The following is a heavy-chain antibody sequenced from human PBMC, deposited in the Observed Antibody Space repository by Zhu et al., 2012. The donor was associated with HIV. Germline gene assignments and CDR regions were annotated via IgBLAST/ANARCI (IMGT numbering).Heavy chain of an antibody. Sequence: QVQLQESGPGLVKPSETLSLTCTVSGGSVSSGSYYWSWIRQPPGKGLEWIGYIYYSGSTNYNPSLKSRVTISVDTSKNQFSLKLSSVTAADTAVYYCARLAWRRFSTVVTPYYFDYWAREPWSPSPQ. D-gene: IGHD4-23*01. CDR2: IYYSGST. CDR1: GGSVSSGSYY. CDR3: ARLAWRRFSTVVTPYYFDY. J-gene: IGHJ4*02. V-gene: IGHV4-61*01.